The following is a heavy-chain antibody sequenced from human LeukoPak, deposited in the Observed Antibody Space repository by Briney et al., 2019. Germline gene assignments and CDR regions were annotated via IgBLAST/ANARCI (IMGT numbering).Heavy chain of an antibody. J-gene: IGHJ4*02. Sequence: KASETLSLTCTVSGGSISSSSYYWGWIRQPPGKGLEWIGSIYYSGSTYYNPSLKSRVTISVDTSKNQFSLKLSSVTAADTAVYYCARHQNTWYYFDYWGQGTLVTVSS. CDR1: GGSISSSSYY. CDR3: ARHQNTWYYFDY. D-gene: IGHD2-8*02. V-gene: IGHV4-39*07. CDR2: IYYSGST.